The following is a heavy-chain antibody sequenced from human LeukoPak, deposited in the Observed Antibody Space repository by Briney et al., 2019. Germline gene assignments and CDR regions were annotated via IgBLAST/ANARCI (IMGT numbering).Heavy chain of an antibody. V-gene: IGHV3-30*02. D-gene: IGHD3-22*01. CDR1: GFTFSSYG. J-gene: IGHJ4*02. Sequence: GGSLGLSCAASGFTFSSYGMHWVRQAPGKGLEWVAFIRYDGSNKYYADSVKGRFTISRDNSKNTLYLQMNSLRAEDTAVYYCAKDLTYYYDSSGFGYWGQGTLVTVSS. CDR3: AKDLTYYYDSSGFGY. CDR2: IRYDGSNK.